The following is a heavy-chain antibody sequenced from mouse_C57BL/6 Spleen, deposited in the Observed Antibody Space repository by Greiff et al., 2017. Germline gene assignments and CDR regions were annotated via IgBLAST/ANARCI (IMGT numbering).Heavy chain of an antibody. J-gene: IGHJ1*03. CDR1: GYTFTSYW. Sequence: VQLQQPGAELVRPGTSVKLSCKASGYTFTSYWMHWVKQRPGQGLEWIGVIDPSDSYTNSNQKFKGKATLTVDTSASTAYMQLSSLTSEDSAVYYCARRITTVEYFEVWGTGTTVTVSS. CDR3: ARRITTVEYFEV. D-gene: IGHD1-1*01. V-gene: IGHV1-59*01. CDR2: IDPSDSYT.